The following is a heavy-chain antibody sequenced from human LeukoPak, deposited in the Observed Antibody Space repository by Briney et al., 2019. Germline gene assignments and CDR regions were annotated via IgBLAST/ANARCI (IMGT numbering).Heavy chain of an antibody. D-gene: IGHD3-16*02. CDR1: GFTFSSYA. J-gene: IGHJ3*02. CDR3: ARSFSDAFDI. Sequence: AGGSLRLSCAASGFTFSSYAMHWVRQVPGQRLEWMGWINAGNGNTKYSQKFQGRVTITRDTSASTAYMELSSLRSEDTAIYYCARSFSDAFDIWGQGTMVTVSS. V-gene: IGHV1-3*01. CDR2: INAGNGNT.